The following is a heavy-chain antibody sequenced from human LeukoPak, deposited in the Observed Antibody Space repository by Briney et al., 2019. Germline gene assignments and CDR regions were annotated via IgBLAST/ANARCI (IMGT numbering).Heavy chain of an antibody. D-gene: IGHD3-10*01. CDR1: GFTFSSYA. CDR3: AKDGSGSYYSND. CDR2: ISGSGGST. Sequence: GGSLRLSCAASGFTFSSYAMSWVRQAPGKGLEWVSAISGSGGSTYYADSVKGRFTISRDNSKNTPYLQMNSLRAEDTAVYYCAKDGSGSYYSNDWGQGTLVTVSS. V-gene: IGHV3-23*01. J-gene: IGHJ4*02.